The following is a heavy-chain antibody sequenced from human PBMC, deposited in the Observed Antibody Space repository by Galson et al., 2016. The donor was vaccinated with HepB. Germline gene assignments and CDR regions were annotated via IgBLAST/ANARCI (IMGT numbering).Heavy chain of an antibody. J-gene: IGHJ4*02. CDR1: GGSISSRNW. V-gene: IGHV4-4*02. Sequence: SETLSLTCAVSGGSISSRNWWTWVRQPPGKGLEWIGEIYHSGRTNYSPSLKSRVTMSVDKSKNQFSLRLNSVTAADTAVYHCAVDYGGNSAFDSWGQGTLATVSS. CDR3: AVDYGGNSAFDS. D-gene: IGHD4-23*01. CDR2: IYHSGRT.